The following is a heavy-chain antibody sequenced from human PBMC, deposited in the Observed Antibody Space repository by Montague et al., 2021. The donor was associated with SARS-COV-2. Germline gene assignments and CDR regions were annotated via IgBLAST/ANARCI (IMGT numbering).Heavy chain of an antibody. CDR1: GGSVSSGGYY. CDR3: ARVSLAAAATRSDY. V-gene: IGHV4-61*08. CDR2: IHYSGST. Sequence: SETLSLTCTVSGGSVSSGGYYWSWIRQPPGKGLEWIGYIHYSGSTNYNPSLKSRVTISLDTSKNQFSLRLTSVTAADTAVYYCARVSLAAAATRSDYWGQGTRGTGSS. D-gene: IGHD6-13*01. J-gene: IGHJ4*02.